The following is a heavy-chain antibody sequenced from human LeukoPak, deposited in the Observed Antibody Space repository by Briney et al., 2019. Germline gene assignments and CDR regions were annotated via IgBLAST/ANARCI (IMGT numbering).Heavy chain of an antibody. CDR1: GYTFTDYY. CDR3: ARSPHILTGENFDY. J-gene: IGHJ4*02. CDR2: INPTSGGT. D-gene: IGHD3-9*01. V-gene: IGHV1-2*02. Sequence: ASVKVSCKAAGYTFTDYYIHWVRQAHGQGFEWVGWINPTSGGTTYAQRFQGRVTVTRDTSISTAYMELTRLRSDDTAVYYCARSPHILTGENFDYWGQGTLVTVSS.